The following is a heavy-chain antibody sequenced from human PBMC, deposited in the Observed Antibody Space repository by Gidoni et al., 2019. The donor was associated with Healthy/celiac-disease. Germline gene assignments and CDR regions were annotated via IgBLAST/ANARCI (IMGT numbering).Heavy chain of an antibody. V-gene: IGHV3-21*01. Sequence: EVQLVESGGGLVKPGGSLRLSCAASGFTCSSYSMNWVRQAPGKWLEWVSSISSSSSYIYYADSVKGRFTISRDNAKNSLYLQMNSLRAEDTAVYYCARVGDGYNHDAFDIWGQGTMVTVSS. J-gene: IGHJ3*02. CDR3: ARVGDGYNHDAFDI. CDR1: GFTCSSYS. D-gene: IGHD5-12*01. CDR2: ISSSSSYI.